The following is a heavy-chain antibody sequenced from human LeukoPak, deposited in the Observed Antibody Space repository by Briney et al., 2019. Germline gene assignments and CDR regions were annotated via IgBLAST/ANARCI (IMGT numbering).Heavy chain of an antibody. V-gene: IGHV3-21*01. D-gene: IGHD4-11*01. Sequence: PGGSLRLSCAASGLTFSSYTMNWVRQARGKGLEWVSSISSSNGYIYEADSVKGRFTISRDNAKNSLYLQMNSLRAEDTAVYYCARSLKPLTTVCKGVDYWGQGTLVTVSS. CDR3: ARSLKPLTTVCKGVDY. CDR1: GLTFSSYT. J-gene: IGHJ4*02. CDR2: ISSSNGYI.